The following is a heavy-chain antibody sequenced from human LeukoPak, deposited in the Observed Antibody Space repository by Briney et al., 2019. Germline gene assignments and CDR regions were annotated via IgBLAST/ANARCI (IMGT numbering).Heavy chain of an antibody. V-gene: IGHV3-23*01. Sequence: GGSLRLSCAASGFTFSNYAMNWVRQAPGKGLEWVSAISGSDGRTYYADSVKGRFTITRDNSKNTLYLQMNSLRAEDTAVFYCAKDRVFRGAFFDYWGQGTLVTVSS. CDR3: AKDRVFRGAFFDY. D-gene: IGHD3-10*01. CDR1: GFTFSNYA. J-gene: IGHJ4*02. CDR2: ISGSDGRT.